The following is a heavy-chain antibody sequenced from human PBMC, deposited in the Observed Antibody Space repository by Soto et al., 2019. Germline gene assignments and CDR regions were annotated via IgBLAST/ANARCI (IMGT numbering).Heavy chain of an antibody. V-gene: IGHV1-18*01. CDR1: GYTFTSYG. CDR2: ISAYNGNT. D-gene: IGHD5-12*01. CDR3: ARIIGPKVATIHLDY. Sequence: QVQLVQSGAEVKKPGASVKVSCKASGYTFTSYGISWVRQAPGQGLEWMGWISAYNGNTNYAQKLQGRVTMTTDTSTSTDYMELRSLRSDDTAVYYCARIIGPKVATIHLDYWGQGTLVTVSS. J-gene: IGHJ4*02.